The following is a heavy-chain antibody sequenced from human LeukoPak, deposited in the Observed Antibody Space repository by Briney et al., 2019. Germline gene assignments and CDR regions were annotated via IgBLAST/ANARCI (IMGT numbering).Heavy chain of an antibody. CDR3: ARGKTTVTPEDAFDI. J-gene: IGHJ3*02. D-gene: IGHD4-17*01. Sequence: ASVRVSCKASGYTFSSNHIHWVRQAPGQGLEWMGIINPSGGSATHAQKFQGRVTMTSDTSTSTVYMELSSLRSEDTAVYYCARGKTTVTPEDAFDIWGQGTMVTVSS. CDR1: GYTFSSNH. V-gene: IGHV1-46*01. CDR2: INPSGGSA.